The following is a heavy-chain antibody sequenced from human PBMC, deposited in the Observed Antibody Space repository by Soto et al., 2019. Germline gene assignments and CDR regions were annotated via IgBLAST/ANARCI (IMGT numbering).Heavy chain of an antibody. CDR2: TRSKANSYTT. J-gene: IGHJ3*02. Sequence: GGSLRLSCAASGFTSSDHNVDWVRQAPGKGLEWVGRTRSKANSYTTEYAASVRDRFTISTDDSKNSLYLQMNSLKTEDTAVYYCTRSASGTFDIWGQGTLVTVSS. CDR3: TRSASGTFDI. V-gene: IGHV3-72*01. CDR1: GFTSSDHN.